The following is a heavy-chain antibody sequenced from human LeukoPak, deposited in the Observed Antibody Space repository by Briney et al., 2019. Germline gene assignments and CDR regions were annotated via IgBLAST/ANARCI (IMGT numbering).Heavy chain of an antibody. V-gene: IGHV3-23*01. CDR1: GFTIGTYA. CDR3: AKNLDASGSYFPDE. CDR2: IGSAGT. D-gene: IGHD3-10*01. Sequence: GGSLRLTCAASGFTIGTYAMTWVRQAAGKGLEWVSGIGSAGTYYADSVKGRFTISRDNSKNTLYLQMNSLRAEDTAVYYCAKNLDASGSYFPDEWGQGTLVTVSS. J-gene: IGHJ4*02.